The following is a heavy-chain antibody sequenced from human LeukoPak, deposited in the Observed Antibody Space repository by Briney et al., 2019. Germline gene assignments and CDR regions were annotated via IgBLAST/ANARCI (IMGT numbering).Heavy chain of an antibody. Sequence: GGSLRLSCAASGFTFTSYAMTWVRQAPGKGLEWVSGISNSGSSTYYADSVKGRFTISRDNSKNTLYLQLSSLRAEDTAVYYCATQIDYDFWSGYYGYWGQGTLVTVSS. CDR3: ATQIDYDFWSGYYGY. CDR2: ISNSGSST. V-gene: IGHV3-23*05. CDR1: GFTFTSYA. D-gene: IGHD3-3*01. J-gene: IGHJ4*02.